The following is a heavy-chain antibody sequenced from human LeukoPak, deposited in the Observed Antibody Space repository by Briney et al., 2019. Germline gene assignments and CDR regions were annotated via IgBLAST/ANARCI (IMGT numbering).Heavy chain of an antibody. CDR3: ARTIPFIAAGSYGAFDI. V-gene: IGHV1-46*01. CDR2: INPNGGGT. CDR1: GYTFTSYY. D-gene: IGHD6-13*01. Sequence: PGASVKVSCKTSGYTFTSYYMHWMRQAPGQGFEWVGMINPNGGGTSSAQKFQGRVTLTRDTSTSTVYMELSSLRSEDTAVYYCARTIPFIAAGSYGAFDIWGQGTMVTVSS. J-gene: IGHJ3*02.